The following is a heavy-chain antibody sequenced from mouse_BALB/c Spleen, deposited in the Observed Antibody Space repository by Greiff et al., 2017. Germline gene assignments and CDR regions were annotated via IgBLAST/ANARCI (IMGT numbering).Heavy chain of an antibody. D-gene: IGHD1-1*01. Sequence: DVKLQESGPGLVKPSQSLSLTCTVTGYSITSDYAWNWIRQFPGNKLEWMGYISYSGSTSYNPSLKSRISITRDTSKNQFFLQLNSVTTEDTATYYCAREGGSSYLFAYWGQGTLVTVSA. CDR1: GYSITSDYA. CDR2: ISYSGST. V-gene: IGHV3-2*02. J-gene: IGHJ3*01. CDR3: AREGGSSYLFAY.